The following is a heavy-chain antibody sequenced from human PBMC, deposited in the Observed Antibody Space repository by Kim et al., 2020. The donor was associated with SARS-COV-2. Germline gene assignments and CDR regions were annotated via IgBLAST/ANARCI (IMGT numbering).Heavy chain of an antibody. J-gene: IGHJ4*02. V-gene: IGHV3-23*01. CDR1: GFTFNNYG. Sequence: GGSLRLSCAASGFTFNNYGMTWVRQAPGKGLEWVSSFTRDGITYYADFVKGRFTISRDNSKNVLSLQMNTWKAEDTPGYYLGDNHGAGGNSTYWGQGT. CDR3: GDNHGAGGNSTY. D-gene: IGHD2-21*01. CDR2: FTRDGIT.